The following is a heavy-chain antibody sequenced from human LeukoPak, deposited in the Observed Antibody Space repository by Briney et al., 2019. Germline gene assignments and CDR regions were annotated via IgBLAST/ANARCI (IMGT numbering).Heavy chain of an antibody. CDR1: GFTFSSFT. V-gene: IGHV3-48*04. J-gene: IGHJ5*02. CDR3: ARAEHYDFWSGYLGRTKKGNWFDP. D-gene: IGHD3-3*01. CDR2: ISHSDDTS. Sequence: GGSLRLSCAASGFTFSSFTMIWVRQAPGKGLEWVSSISHSDDTSHYADSVRGRFTISRDNAKSSLYLQMNSLRAEDTAVYYCARAEHYDFWSGYLGRTKKGNWFDPWGQGTLVTVSS.